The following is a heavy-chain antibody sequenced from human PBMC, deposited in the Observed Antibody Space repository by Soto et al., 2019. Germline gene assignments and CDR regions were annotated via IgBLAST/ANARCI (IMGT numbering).Heavy chain of an antibody. CDR1: GFTFSSYS. J-gene: IGHJ4*02. Sequence: GGSLRLSCAASGFTFSSYSMNWVRQAPGKGLEWVSSISSSSSYIYYADSVKGRFTISRDNAKNSLYLQMNSLRAEDTAVYYCARDYRDYGDYDYWGQGTLVTVSS. V-gene: IGHV3-21*01. CDR2: ISSSSSYI. D-gene: IGHD4-17*01. CDR3: ARDYRDYGDYDY.